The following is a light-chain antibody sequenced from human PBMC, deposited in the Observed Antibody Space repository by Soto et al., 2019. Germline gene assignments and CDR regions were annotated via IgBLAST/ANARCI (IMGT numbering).Light chain of an antibody. V-gene: IGLV4-60*02. Sequence: QLVLTQSSSASASLGSSVKLTCTLSSGHSSYIIAWHQQQPGKAPRYLMNLEGSGSFNKGSGAPDRFSGSSSGADRYLTISNLQFEDEADYYCETWDINTHVVFGGGTKLTVL. J-gene: IGLJ2*01. CDR1: SGHSSYI. CDR3: ETWDINTHVV. CDR2: LEGSGSF.